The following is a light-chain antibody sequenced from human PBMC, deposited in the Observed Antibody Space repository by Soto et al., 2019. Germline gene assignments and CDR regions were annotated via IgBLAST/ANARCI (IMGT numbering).Light chain of an antibody. CDR2: DAY. CDR1: QDINNY. V-gene: IGKV1-33*01. Sequence: DIQMTQSPSSLSASVGDRVTITCQASQDINNYLIWYQQKPGKAPKVLIYDAYKLETGVPSRSTASGFGTEFTFTISNLQPEDVATYYCQQYDNLPLTFGGGTKVDIK. J-gene: IGKJ4*01. CDR3: QQYDNLPLT.